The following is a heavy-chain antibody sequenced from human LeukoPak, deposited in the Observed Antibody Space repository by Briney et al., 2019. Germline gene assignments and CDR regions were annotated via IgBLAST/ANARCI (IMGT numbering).Heavy chain of an antibody. CDR1: GGSISSYY. CDR3: ARHWYLDNTPPSI. D-gene: IGHD1-14*01. V-gene: IGHV4-59*08. Sequence: SETLSLTCTVSGGSISSYYWSWIRQPPGKGLEWIGYIYYSGSTNYNPSLKSRVTISVDTSKNQFSLKLSSVTAADTAVYYCARHWYLDNTPPSIWGQGTMVTVSS. CDR2: IYYSGST. J-gene: IGHJ3*02.